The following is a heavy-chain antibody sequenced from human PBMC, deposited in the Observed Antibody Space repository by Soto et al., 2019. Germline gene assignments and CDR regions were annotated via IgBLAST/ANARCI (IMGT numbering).Heavy chain of an antibody. CDR3: ARDFGAAAGTIGYGMDV. CDR1: GFTVSSNY. CDR2: IYSGGST. Sequence: EVQLVESGGGLIQPGGSLRLSCAASGFTVSSNYMSWVRQAPGKGLEWVSVIYSGGSTYYADSVKGRFTISRDNSKNTLYLQMNSLRAEDTAVYYCARDFGAAAGTIGYGMDVWGQGTTVTVSS. D-gene: IGHD6-13*01. V-gene: IGHV3-53*01. J-gene: IGHJ6*02.